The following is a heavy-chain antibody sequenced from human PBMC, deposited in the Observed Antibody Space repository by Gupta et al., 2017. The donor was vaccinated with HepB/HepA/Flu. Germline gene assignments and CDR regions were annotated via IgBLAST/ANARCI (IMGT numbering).Heavy chain of an antibody. V-gene: IGHV3-33*01. CDR1: GFTFSSYG. D-gene: IGHD3-3*01. CDR2: IWYDGSNK. Sequence: QVQLVESGGGVVQPGRSLRLSCAASGFTFSSYGMHWVRQAPGKGLEWVAVIWYDGSNKYYADSVKGRFTISRDNSKNTLYLQMNSLRAEDTAVYYCARERTSDFWSGYYLDYWGQGTLVTVSS. J-gene: IGHJ4*02. CDR3: ARERTSDFWSGYYLDY.